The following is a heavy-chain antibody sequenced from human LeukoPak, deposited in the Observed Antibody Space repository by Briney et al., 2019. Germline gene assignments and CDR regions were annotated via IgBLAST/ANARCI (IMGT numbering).Heavy chain of an antibody. CDR2: INNSGGST. CDR3: AKDIVGGGDDY. J-gene: IGHJ4*02. CDR1: GFTFSSYG. V-gene: IGHV3-23*01. D-gene: IGHD2-21*02. Sequence: GGSLRLSCAASGFTFSSYGMSWVRQAPGKGLEWVSSINNSGGSTYYADSVKGRFTISRDNSKNTLSLQMNSLRAEDTAVYYCAKDIVGGGDDYWGQGTLVIVSS.